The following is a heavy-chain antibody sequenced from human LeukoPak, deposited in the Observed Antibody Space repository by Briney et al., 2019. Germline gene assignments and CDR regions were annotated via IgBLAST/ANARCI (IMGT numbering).Heavy chain of an antibody. Sequence: GGSLRLSCAASGFTFSSFAMNWVRQAPGMGLEWVAVITTSGRSTSYADSVKGRFTISRDNSKNTLYLQMNNLRAEDTALYYCAREPAGYVDYWGQGILVTVSS. CDR3: AREPAGYVDY. V-gene: IGHV3-23*01. CDR1: GFTFSSFA. D-gene: IGHD6-13*01. J-gene: IGHJ4*02. CDR2: ITTSGRST.